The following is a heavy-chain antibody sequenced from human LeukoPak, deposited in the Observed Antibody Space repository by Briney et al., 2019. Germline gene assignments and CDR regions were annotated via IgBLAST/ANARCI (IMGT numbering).Heavy chain of an antibody. CDR1: GFTFSSYE. D-gene: IGHD3-10*01. J-gene: IGHJ4*02. Sequence: GGSLRLSCAASGFTFSSYEMNWVRQAPGEGLEWVSYISSSGSTIYYADSVKGRFTISRDNAKNSLYLQMNSLRAEDTAVYYCARVVVRGVHNQLDYWGQGTLVTVSS. CDR2: ISSSGSTI. CDR3: ARVVVRGVHNQLDY. V-gene: IGHV3-48*03.